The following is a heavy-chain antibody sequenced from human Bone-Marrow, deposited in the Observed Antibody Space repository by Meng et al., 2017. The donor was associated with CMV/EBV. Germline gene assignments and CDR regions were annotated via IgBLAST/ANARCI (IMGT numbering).Heavy chain of an antibody. CDR1: GYTFTGYY. CDR2: TNPNSGGT. J-gene: IGHJ4*02. Sequence: LVQFGAGVKKLGASVKSPGKDCGYTFTGYYMHWVRQAPGQGLEWMGWTNPNSGGTNYAQKFQSRVTMTRDTSISTAYMGLSRLRSDDTAVYYCARGGEWLEWGDFDYWGQGTLVTVSS. CDR3: ARGGEWLEWGDFDY. D-gene: IGHD6-19*01. V-gene: IGHV1-2*02.